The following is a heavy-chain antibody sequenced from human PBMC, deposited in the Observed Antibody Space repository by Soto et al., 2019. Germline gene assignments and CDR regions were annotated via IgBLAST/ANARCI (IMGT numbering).Heavy chain of an antibody. J-gene: IGHJ4*02. CDR1: GFTFSSYA. CDR3: AKAQAVYYYDSSGYPD. V-gene: IGHV3-23*01. D-gene: IGHD3-22*01. Sequence: HPGGSLRLSCAASGFTFSSYAMSWVRQAPGKGLEWVSAISGSGGSTYYADSVKGRFTISRDYSKNTLYLQMNSLRAEDTAVYYCAKAQAVYYYDSSGYPDWGQGTLVTVSS. CDR2: ISGSGGST.